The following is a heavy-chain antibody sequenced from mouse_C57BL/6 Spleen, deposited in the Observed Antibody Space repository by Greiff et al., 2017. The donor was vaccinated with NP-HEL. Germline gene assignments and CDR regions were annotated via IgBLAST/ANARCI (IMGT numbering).Heavy chain of an antibody. CDR2: IDPSDSYT. CDR1: GYTFTSYW. V-gene: IGHV1-69*01. Sequence: QVQLQQPGAELVMPGASVKLSCKASGYTFTSYWMHWVKQRPGQGLEWIGEIDPSDSYTNYNQKFKGKSILTVDKSSSTAYMQLSSLTSEDSAVYYCARQGAYYAMDYWGQGTSVTVSS. CDR3: ARQGAYYAMDY. J-gene: IGHJ4*01.